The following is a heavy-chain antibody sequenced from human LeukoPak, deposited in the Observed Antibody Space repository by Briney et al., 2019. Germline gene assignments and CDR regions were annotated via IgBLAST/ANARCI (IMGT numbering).Heavy chain of an antibody. J-gene: IGHJ4*02. CDR3: TTYRYSYDVTGYSYFDY. CDR1: GFTFVDYA. D-gene: IGHD3-22*01. V-gene: IGHV3-49*04. CDR2: IRTEAYDGAT. Sequence: GRSLRLSCPASGFTFVDYAMSSARQAAGEGLGWVGFIRTEAYDGATEYGASVKGRFTISRDDSKNIAYLQMNSLNTEDTAVYYCTTYRYSYDVTGYSYFDYWAQGTPVTVSS.